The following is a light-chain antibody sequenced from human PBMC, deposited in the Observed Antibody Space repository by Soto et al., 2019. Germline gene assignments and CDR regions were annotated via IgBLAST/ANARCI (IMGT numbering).Light chain of an antibody. CDR2: GAS. CDR3: QQYGTSRT. V-gene: IGKV3-20*01. CDR1: QSVSSNY. Sequence: EIVLTQSPGTLSLSPGERATLSSRASQSVSSNYLAWYQQKPGQAPRLLIYGASSRATGIPDRFSGSGSGTDFTLTISRLEPEDFAVYYCQQYGTSRTFGQGTKVEI. J-gene: IGKJ1*01.